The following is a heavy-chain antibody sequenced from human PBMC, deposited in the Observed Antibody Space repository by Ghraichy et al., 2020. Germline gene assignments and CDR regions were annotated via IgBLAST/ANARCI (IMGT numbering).Heavy chain of an antibody. CDR2: IFHSGST. CDR3: ARHDSFSYIGYDQFNK. Sequence: SETLSLTCTVSGYSIINGSYWCWLRQPPAKVLEWFGTIFHSGSTYYNPSLKCRVTISVDTSKNQFSLTLTSMTAADTAFYYCARHDSFSYIGYDQFNKWGQGTLITVSS. J-gene: IGHJ1*01. D-gene: IGHD3-22*01. CDR1: GYSIINGSY. V-gene: IGHV4-38-2*02.